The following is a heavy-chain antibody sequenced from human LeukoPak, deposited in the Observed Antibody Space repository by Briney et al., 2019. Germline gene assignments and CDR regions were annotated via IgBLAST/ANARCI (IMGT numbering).Heavy chain of an antibody. V-gene: IGHV3-23*01. D-gene: IGHD1-26*01. CDR2: ISGSGGST. J-gene: IGHJ4*02. CDR1: GFTFSSYA. Sequence: GGCLRLSCAASGFTFSSYAMSWVRQAPGKGLEWVSAISGSGGSTYYADSVKGRFTISRDNSKNTLYLQVNSLRAEDTAVYYCARVWEIVGATVDYWGQGTLVTVSS. CDR3: ARVWEIVGATVDY.